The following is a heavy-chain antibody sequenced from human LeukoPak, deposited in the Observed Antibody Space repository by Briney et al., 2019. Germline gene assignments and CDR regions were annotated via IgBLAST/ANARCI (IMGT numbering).Heavy chain of an antibody. CDR2: ISYSGST. J-gene: IGHJ4*02. D-gene: IGHD6-19*01. CDR3: ARGWFYCDH. Sequence: PSETLSLTCTVSGGAINSYYWSWLRQPPGKGLEWIGYISYSGSTNYNPSLRSRVTMSVDTSKNQFSLKLTSVTAAYTAVYYCARGWFYCDHWGQGTLDTVSS. V-gene: IGHV4-59*08. CDR1: GGAINSYY.